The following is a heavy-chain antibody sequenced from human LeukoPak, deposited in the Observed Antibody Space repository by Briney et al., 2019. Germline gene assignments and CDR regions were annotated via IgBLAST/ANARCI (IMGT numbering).Heavy chain of an antibody. CDR1: GGSISSYY. D-gene: IGHD6-19*01. Sequence: SETLSLTCTVSGGSISSYYWSWIRQPPGKGLEWIGSIYYSGSTYYNPSLKSRVTISVDTSKNQFSLKLSSVTAADTAVYYCARHLPIAVAGEFDYWGQGTLVTVSS. CDR3: ARHLPIAVAGEFDY. V-gene: IGHV4-59*05. J-gene: IGHJ4*02. CDR2: IYYSGST.